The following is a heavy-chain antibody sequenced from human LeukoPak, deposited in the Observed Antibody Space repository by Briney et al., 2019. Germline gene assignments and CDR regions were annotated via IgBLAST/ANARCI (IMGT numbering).Heavy chain of an antibody. CDR3: ARGGGGPVGD. V-gene: IGHV1-69*05. Sequence: SVKVSCKASGGTFSSYAISWVRQAPGQGLEWMGGIIPIFGTANYAQKFQGRVTITTNESTSTAYMELSSLRSEGTAVYYCARGGGGPVGDWGQGTLVTVSS. J-gene: IGHJ4*02. CDR2: IIPIFGTA. D-gene: IGHD2-15*01. CDR1: GGTFSSYA.